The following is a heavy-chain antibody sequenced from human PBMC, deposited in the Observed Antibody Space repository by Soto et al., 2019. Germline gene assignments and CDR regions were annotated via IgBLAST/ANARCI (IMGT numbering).Heavy chain of an antibody. J-gene: IGHJ5*02. V-gene: IGHV3-48*02. CDR1: GFTFSSNS. D-gene: IGHD3-3*01. CDR2: ISSSSSTI. Sequence: EVQVVESGGVLVQPGGSLRLSCAASGFTFSSNSMNWVRQAPGKGLERISYISSSSSTIYADSVKGRFTISTDNAKNSLYLQMNSLRDEDTAVYYCARVIWSGHLTSDLWGQGTLVTVSS. CDR3: ARVIWSGHLTSDL.